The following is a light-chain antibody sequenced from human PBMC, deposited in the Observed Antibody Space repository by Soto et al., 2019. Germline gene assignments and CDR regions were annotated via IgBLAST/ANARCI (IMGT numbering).Light chain of an antibody. J-gene: IGKJ1*01. V-gene: IGKV3-20*01. CDR2: GAS. CDR1: QTVSSSY. Sequence: EIVLTQSPGTLSVSPGERATLSCRASQTVSSSYLAWYQQKPGQAPRLLIYGASSRATGIPHRFSGSGSGTDFTLTISRLEPEDFAVYYCQQYGSSSWTFGQGTKVEI. CDR3: QQYGSSSWT.